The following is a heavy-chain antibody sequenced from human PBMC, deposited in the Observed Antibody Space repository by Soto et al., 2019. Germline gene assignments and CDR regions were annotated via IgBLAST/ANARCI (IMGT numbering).Heavy chain of an antibody. D-gene: IGHD3-10*01. J-gene: IGHJ5*02. V-gene: IGHV1-18*01. CDR2: INVYNGNT. CDR1: GYTFTNYG. CDR3: ARGVGSGSYYNQDNWFDP. Sequence: QVQLVQSGGEVKKPGASVKVSCKASGYTFTNYGISWVRQAPGQGLEWMGWINVYNGNTKYAQKVQGRVTMTTDTSTSTAYMELRSLRSDDTAVYYCARGVGSGSYYNQDNWFDPCGQGTLVTVSS.